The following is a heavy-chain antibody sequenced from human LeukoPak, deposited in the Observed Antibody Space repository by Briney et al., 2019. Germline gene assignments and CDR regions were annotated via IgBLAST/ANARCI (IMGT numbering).Heavy chain of an antibody. D-gene: IGHD6-19*01. J-gene: IGHJ4*02. CDR2: IFPGGST. Sequence: GGSLRLSCAASGVSVSSAYMSWVRQAPGKGLEWVSIIFPGGSTHYAESVKGRFTISRDYSKNTLYLQMNTLRVEDTALYYCARENTATGWCFIDYWGQGTLVTASS. CDR1: GVSVSSAY. CDR3: ARENTATGWCFIDY. V-gene: IGHV3-66*01.